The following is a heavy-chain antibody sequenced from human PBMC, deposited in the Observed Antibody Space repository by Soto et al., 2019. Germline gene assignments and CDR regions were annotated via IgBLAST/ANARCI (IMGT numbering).Heavy chain of an antibody. J-gene: IGHJ4*02. CDR3: ARGGATPMVLTY. CDR2: INQSGRT. D-gene: IGHD5-18*01. CDR1: GGSFRAYY. Sequence: PSETLSLTCAVYGGSFRAYYWSWVRQPPGKGLEWLGEINQSGRTNYNPSLKSRVAIFLDKSKNQFSLMLNSVTAADTAVYYCARGGATPMVLTYWGQGT. V-gene: IGHV4-34*01.